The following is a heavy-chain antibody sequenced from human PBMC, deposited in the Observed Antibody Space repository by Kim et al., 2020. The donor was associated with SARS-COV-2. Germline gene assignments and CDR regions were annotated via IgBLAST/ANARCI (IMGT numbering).Heavy chain of an antibody. CDR2: IYCSGST. V-gene: IGHV4-39*01. Sequence: SETLSLTCTVSGGSISSSSYYWVWIRQPPGKGREWIGTIYCSGSTYYNPSRRIRVTISVDTSKNQFSLKLISVTAADTAVYDCARWVHDCYYYYCMDVWG. D-gene: IGHD1-1*01. CDR3: ARWVHDCYYYYCMDV. J-gene: IGHJ6*03. CDR1: GGSISSSSYY.